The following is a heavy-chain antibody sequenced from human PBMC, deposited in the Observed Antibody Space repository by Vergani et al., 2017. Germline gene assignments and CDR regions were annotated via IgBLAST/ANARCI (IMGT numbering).Heavy chain of an antibody. Sequence: EVQLVESGAEVKKPGESLKISCKGSGYSFTSYWIGWVRQMPGKGLEWMGRIDPSDSYTNYSPSFQGHVTISADKSISTAYLQWSSLKASDTAMYYCARRLGGYGGNPHHYGMDVWGQGTTVTVSS. CDR2: IDPSDSYT. V-gene: IGHV5-10-1*01. J-gene: IGHJ6*02. CDR1: GYSFTSYW. D-gene: IGHD4-23*01. CDR3: ARRLGGYGGNPHHYGMDV.